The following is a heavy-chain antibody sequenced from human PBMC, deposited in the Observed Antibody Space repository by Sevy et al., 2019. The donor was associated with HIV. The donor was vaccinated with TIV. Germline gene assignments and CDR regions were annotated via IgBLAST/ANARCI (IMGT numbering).Heavy chain of an antibody. D-gene: IGHD3-3*01. CDR3: ARDHDCSYDFWSGYTRTYYYYGMDV. CDR2: ISYDGSNK. V-gene: IGHV3-30-3*01. Sequence: GGSLRLSCAASGFTFSSYAMHWVRQAPGKGLGWVAVISYDGSNKYYADSVKGRFTISRDNSKNTLYLQMNSLRAEDTAVYYCARDHDCSYDFWSGYTRTYYYYGMDVWGQGTTVTVSS. J-gene: IGHJ6*02. CDR1: GFTFSSYA.